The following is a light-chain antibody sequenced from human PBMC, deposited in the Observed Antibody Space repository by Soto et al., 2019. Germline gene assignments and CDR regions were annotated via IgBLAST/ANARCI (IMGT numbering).Light chain of an antibody. CDR2: GAS. CDR3: QQYGSSPT. V-gene: IGKV3-20*01. Sequence: EMVLTQSPGTLSLSPGERATLSCRASQSVSSIYVAWYQQKHGQAPRLLLYGASRRTTGLPDRFSGSGAGTDLTLTINRLEPEDFAVYYCQQYGSSPTFGPGTKGDIK. CDR1: QSVSSIY. J-gene: IGKJ3*01.